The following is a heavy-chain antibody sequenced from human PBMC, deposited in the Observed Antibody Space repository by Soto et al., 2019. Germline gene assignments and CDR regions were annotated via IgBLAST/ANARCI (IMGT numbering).Heavy chain of an antibody. CDR2: IYGGGST. V-gene: IGHV3-66*01. CDR3: ARDGYSYGFDY. Sequence: EVQLVQSGGGLVQPGGSLRLSCAASGFVINSNYMSWIRQAPGKGLEWVSVIYGGGSTYYADSVKGRFTISRDNSKNTRYLQMNSLRGEDTSVYYCARDGYSYGFDYWGQGTLVTVSS. CDR1: GFVINSNY. J-gene: IGHJ4*02. D-gene: IGHD5-18*01.